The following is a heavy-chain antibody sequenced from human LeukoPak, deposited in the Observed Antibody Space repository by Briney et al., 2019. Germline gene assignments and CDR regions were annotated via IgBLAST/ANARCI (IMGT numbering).Heavy chain of an antibody. CDR1: GGSISSSSYL. CDR2: IYYSGST. V-gene: IGHV4-39*01. Sequence: PSETLSLTCTVSGGSISSSSYLWGWIRQPPGKGLEWIGNIYYSGSTYYNPSLKSRVTISLDTSKNQFSLKLSSVTAADTAVYYCARQINALRRFDPWGQGTLVTVSS. J-gene: IGHJ5*02. CDR3: ARQINALRRFDP.